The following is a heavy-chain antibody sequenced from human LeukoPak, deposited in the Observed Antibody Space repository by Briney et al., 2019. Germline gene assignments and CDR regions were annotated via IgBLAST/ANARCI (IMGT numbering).Heavy chain of an antibody. Sequence: SQTLSLTCTVSGGSISSGSYYWSWIRRPAGKGLEWIGRIYTSGSTNYNPSLKSRVTISVDTSKNQFSLKLSSVTAADTAVYYCARGEAPGLGAFDIWGQGTMVTVSS. D-gene: IGHD3-16*01. CDR1: GGSISSGSYY. J-gene: IGHJ3*02. CDR2: IYTSGST. CDR3: ARGEAPGLGAFDI. V-gene: IGHV4-61*02.